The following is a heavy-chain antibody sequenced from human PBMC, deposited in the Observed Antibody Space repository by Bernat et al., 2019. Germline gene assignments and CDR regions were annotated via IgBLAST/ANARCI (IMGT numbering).Heavy chain of an antibody. CDR3: AKDNSDLRFLEWLPNY. CDR1: GFTFDDYA. CDR2: ISGDGGST. J-gene: IGHJ4*02. Sequence: EVQLVESGGGVVQPGGSLRLSCAASGFTFDDYAMHWVRQAPGKGLEWVSLISGDGGSTYYADSVKGGFTISRDNSKNSLYLQMNSLRTEDTALYYCAKDNSDLRFLEWLPNYWGQGTLVTVSS. V-gene: IGHV3-43*02. D-gene: IGHD3-3*01.